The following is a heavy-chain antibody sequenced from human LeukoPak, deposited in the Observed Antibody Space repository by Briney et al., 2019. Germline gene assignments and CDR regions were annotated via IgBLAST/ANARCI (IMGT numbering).Heavy chain of an antibody. CDR3: AKIAVAGTFPPYYFDY. D-gene: IGHD6-19*01. CDR2: ISGSGGST. V-gene: IGHV3-23*01. CDR1: GFTFSSYA. J-gene: IGHJ4*02. Sequence: GGSLRLSCAASGFTFSSYAMSWVRQAPGKGLEWVSAISGSGGSTYYADSVKGRFTISRDNPKNTLYLQMNSLRAEDTAVYYCAKIAVAGTFPPYYFDYWGQGTLVTVSS.